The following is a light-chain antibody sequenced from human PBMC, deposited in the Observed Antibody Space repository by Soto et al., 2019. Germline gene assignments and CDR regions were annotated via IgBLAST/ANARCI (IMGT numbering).Light chain of an antibody. V-gene: IGKV1-39*01. CDR3: QQSYSTPYT. Sequence: DIQMTQSPSSLSASVGDRVTITCRASQTISTYLNWYQQKPGKAPKVLIYAASNLQSGVPSRFSGSGSGTDFTLAITSLQPEDFATYYCQQSYSTPYTFGQGTKLEIK. J-gene: IGKJ2*01. CDR2: AAS. CDR1: QTISTY.